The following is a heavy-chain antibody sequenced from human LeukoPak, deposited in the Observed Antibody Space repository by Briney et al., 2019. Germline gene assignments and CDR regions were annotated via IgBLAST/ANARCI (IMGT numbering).Heavy chain of an antibody. CDR3: ARGHSYSSSFDY. V-gene: IGHV1-2*02. Sequence: ASVTVSCKASVYTFTYYYRLWVRQAPGQGLEWMGWINLNRGGTNYAQSFQGRVTMTRDTSISIAYMDLSRLSSDDTAVYYCARGHSYSSSFDYWGQGTLVTVSS. CDR1: VYTFTYYY. CDR2: INLNRGGT. D-gene: IGHD6-13*01. J-gene: IGHJ4*02.